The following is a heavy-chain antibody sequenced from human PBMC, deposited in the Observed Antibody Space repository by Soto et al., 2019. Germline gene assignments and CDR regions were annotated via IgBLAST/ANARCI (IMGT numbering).Heavy chain of an antibody. CDR3: ARGLWSFDY. J-gene: IGHJ4*02. CDR2: IWLDGSKK. CDR1: GFTFSSYG. D-gene: IGHD5-18*01. Sequence: QVQLVESGGGVVQPGRYLRLSCAASGFTFSSYGMHWVRQAPGKGLEWGAVIWLDGSKKYYADSVKGRFTISRDNSKNTVYLQMNSLRTDDTAVYYCARGLWSFDYWGQGNVVTVSS. V-gene: IGHV3-33*01.